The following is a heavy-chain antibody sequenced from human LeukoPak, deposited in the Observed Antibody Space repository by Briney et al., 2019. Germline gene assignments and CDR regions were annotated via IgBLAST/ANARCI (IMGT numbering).Heavy chain of an antibody. CDR1: GGSISSSNYY. Sequence: SETLSLTCTVSGGSISSSNYYWGWIRQPPGKGLEWIGSIYYSGSTYYNPSLKSRVTISVDTSKNQFSLKLSSVTAADTAVYYCARALDYYDSSGSLNFDYWGQGTLVTVSS. D-gene: IGHD3-22*01. V-gene: IGHV4-39*07. CDR3: ARALDYYDSSGSLNFDY. CDR2: IYYSGST. J-gene: IGHJ4*02.